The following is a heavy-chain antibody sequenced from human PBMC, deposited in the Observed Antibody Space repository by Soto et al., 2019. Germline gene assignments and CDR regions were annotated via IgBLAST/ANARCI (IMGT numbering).Heavy chain of an antibody. CDR2: IYWNDDK. V-gene: IGHV2-5*01. CDR1: GFSLRTSGMG. J-gene: IGHJ4*02. Sequence: QITLKESGPTLVKPTQTLTLTCTFSGFSLRTSGMGVGWIRQPPGKALEWLALIYWNDDKRYSPSLKSRLTITKDTSKNLVVLTMTNMDPVDAATYYCVHSPSRSPSDYWGQGTLVTVSS. CDR3: VHSPSRSPSDY.